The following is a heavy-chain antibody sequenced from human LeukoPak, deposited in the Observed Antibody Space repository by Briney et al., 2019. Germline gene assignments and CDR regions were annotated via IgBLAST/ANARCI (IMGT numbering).Heavy chain of an antibody. CDR1: AYTFTDYY. Sequence: ASVKVSCKASAYTFTDYYMHWVRQAPGQGLEWMRWINPNSGDTNYAQKFKARVTMTRDTSISTAYMELSSLRYDDTAVYYCARDTGSVFDYWGQGTLVTVSS. J-gene: IGHJ4*02. V-gene: IGHV1-2*02. D-gene: IGHD3-10*01. CDR2: INPNSGDT. CDR3: ARDTGSVFDY.